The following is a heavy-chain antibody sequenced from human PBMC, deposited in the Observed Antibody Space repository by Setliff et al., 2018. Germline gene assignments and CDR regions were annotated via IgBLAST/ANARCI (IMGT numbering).Heavy chain of an antibody. CDR3: AKHRSYFDY. CDR1: GYSISNDYF. Sequence: SETLSLTCTVSGYSISNDYFWGWIRQPPGKGLEWIGSIYHSGSTSYYPSLKSRVTISVDTSKNQFSLNLSSVSAADTAVYYCAKHRSYFDYWGQGTLVTVST. V-gene: IGHV4-38-2*02. CDR2: IYHSGST. J-gene: IGHJ4*02.